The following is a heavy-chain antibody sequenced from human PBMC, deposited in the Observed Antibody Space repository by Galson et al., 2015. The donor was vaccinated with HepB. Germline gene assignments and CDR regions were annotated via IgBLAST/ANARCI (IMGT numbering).Heavy chain of an antibody. CDR1: GYSFTSYW. D-gene: IGHD3-10*01. CDR3: ATTVRFGGSYYYYGMDV. Sequence: QSGAEVKKPGESLKISCKGSGYSFTSYWIGWVRQMPGKGLEWMGIIYPGDSDTRYSPSFQGQVTISADKSISTAYLQWSSLKASDTAMYYCATTVRFGGSYYYYGMDVWGQGTTVTVSS. CDR2: IYPGDSDT. J-gene: IGHJ6*02. V-gene: IGHV5-51*01.